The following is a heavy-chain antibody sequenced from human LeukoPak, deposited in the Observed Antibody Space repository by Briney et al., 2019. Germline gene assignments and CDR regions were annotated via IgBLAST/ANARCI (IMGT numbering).Heavy chain of an antibody. V-gene: IGHV3-21*01. D-gene: IGHD3-10*01. Sequence: GGSLRLSCAASGFTFSSYSMNWVRQAPGKGLEWVSSISSSSSYIYYADSVKGRFTISRDNAKNSLYLQMNSLRAEDTAVYYCARTGRTMVRGVIIALDYWGQGTLVTVSS. CDR2: ISSSSSYI. CDR3: ARTGRTMVRGVIIALDY. J-gene: IGHJ4*02. CDR1: GFTFSSYS.